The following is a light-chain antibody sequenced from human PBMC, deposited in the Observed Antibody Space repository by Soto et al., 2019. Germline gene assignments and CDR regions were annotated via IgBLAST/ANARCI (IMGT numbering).Light chain of an antibody. CDR1: TSEVGGYNY. J-gene: IGLJ2*01. V-gene: IGLV2-14*01. CDR2: EVI. CDR3: SSYSRTSTLVL. Sequence: QSALTQTASVSGSPGQSITISCTGTTSEVGGYNYVSWYQQHPGEAPKLIIYEVINRPSGISNRFSGSKSGNTASLTISGLQAEDEADYYCSSYSRTSTLVLFGGGTKLTVL.